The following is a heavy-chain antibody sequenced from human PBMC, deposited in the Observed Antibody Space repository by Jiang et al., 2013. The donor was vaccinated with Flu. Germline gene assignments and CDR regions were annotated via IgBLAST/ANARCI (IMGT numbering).Heavy chain of an antibody. D-gene: IGHD3-16*02. J-gene: IGHJ4*02. CDR1: GFTFSSYG. CDR2: ISASGGST. Sequence: SGGGLVQPGGSLRLSCEASGFTFSSYGMSWVRQAPGKGLEWVSSISASGGSTHSADSVEGRFTISRDNSKNTLYLQMNSLRAEDTAVYYCAKEEMITFGGVIVIKYFDYWGQGTLVTVSS. V-gene: IGHV3-23*01. CDR3: AKEEMITFGGVIVIKYFDY.